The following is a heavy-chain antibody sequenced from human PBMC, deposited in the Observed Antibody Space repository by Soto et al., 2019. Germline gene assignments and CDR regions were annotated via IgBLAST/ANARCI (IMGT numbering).Heavy chain of an antibody. J-gene: IGHJ3*02. CDR3: AKDLEEVEWERFKQGYHAFDI. D-gene: IGHD1-26*01. V-gene: IGHV3-23*01. CDR1: GFTFSSYA. Sequence: GGSLRLSCAASGFTFSSYAMSWVRQAPGKGLEWVSAISGSGGSTYYADSVKGRFTISRDNSKNTLYLQMNSLRAEDTAVYYCAKDLEEVEWERFKQGYHAFDIWGQGTMVTVSS. CDR2: ISGSGGST.